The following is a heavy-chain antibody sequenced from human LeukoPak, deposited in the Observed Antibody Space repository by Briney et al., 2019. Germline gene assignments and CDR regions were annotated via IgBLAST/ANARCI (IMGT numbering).Heavy chain of an antibody. Sequence: GGSLRLSCVASGFTFSSYWMHWVRQAPGKGLVWVSRIKSDGKTNYADSVKGRFTISRDNAKNTVSLQMNSLRAEDTGVYYCARAPSEIGGYYPEYFRHWGQGTLVTVSS. V-gene: IGHV3-74*01. CDR2: IKSDGKT. CDR1: GFTFSSYW. CDR3: ARAPSEIGGYYPEYFRH. D-gene: IGHD3-22*01. J-gene: IGHJ1*01.